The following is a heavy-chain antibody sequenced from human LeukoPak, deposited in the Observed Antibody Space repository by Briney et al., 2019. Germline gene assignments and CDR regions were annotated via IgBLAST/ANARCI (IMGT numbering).Heavy chain of an antibody. CDR2: ISSSSSYT. CDR3: ARDETYDYESNGYLDF. D-gene: IGHD3-22*01. Sequence: GGSLRLSCAASGFTFSDYYMSWIRQAPGKGLEWVSYISSSSSYTNYADSVKGRFTISRDNAKNSLYLQMNSLRAEDTAIYYCARDETYDYESNGYLDFWGQGTVVTVSS. CDR1: GFTFSDYY. V-gene: IGHV3-11*06. J-gene: IGHJ4*02.